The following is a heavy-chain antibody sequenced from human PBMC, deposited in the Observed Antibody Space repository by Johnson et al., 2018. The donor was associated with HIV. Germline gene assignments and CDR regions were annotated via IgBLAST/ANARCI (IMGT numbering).Heavy chain of an antibody. D-gene: IGHD6-13*01. J-gene: IGHJ3*02. CDR3: ARDHLSSRGAFDI. CDR1: GFTFSSYA. CDR2: ISYDGINK. Sequence: QVQLVESGGGVVQPGRSLRLSCAASGFTFSSYAMHWVRQAPGKGLEWVAVISYDGINKYYADSVKGRFTISRDNSKNTLYLQMNSLRPEDTAVYYCARDHLSSRGAFDIWGQGTMVTVSS. V-gene: IGHV3-30-3*01.